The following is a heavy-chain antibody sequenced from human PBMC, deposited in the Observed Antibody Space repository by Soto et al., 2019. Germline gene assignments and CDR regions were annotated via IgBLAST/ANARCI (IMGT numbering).Heavy chain of an antibody. CDR2: IYYSGGT. CDR3: ARTDSGSADYMDV. J-gene: IGHJ6*03. CDR1: GGSISRGGYY. V-gene: IGHV4-31*03. D-gene: IGHD5-12*01. Sequence: QVQLQESGPGLVKPSQTLSLTCTVSGGSISRGGYYWSWIRQHPGKGLEGIGYIYYSGGTYYNPSLKSRVTISVDKSENQFSLRLSSVTAADTTVYYCARTDSGSADYMDVGGKGTTVTVSS.